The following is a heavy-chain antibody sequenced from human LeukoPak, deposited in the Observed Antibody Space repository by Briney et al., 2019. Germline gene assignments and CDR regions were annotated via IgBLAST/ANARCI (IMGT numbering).Heavy chain of an antibody. CDR1: GYSISSGYY. V-gene: IGHV4-38-2*01. CDR2: IYHSGST. D-gene: IGHD3-3*01. Sequence: SETLSLTCAVSGYSISSGYYWGWIRQPPGKGLEWIGSIYHSGSTYYNPSLKSRVTISVDTSKNQFSLKLSSVTAADTAVYYCARHLVGYYDFWSGKRGAFDIWGQGTMVTVSS. J-gene: IGHJ3*02. CDR3: ARHLVGYYDFWSGKRGAFDI.